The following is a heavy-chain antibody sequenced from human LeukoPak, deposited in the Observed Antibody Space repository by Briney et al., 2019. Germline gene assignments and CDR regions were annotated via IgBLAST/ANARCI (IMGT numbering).Heavy chain of an antibody. CDR2: ISYDGSNK. Sequence: GGSLRLSCAASGFTFSSYAMHWVRQAPGKGLEWVAVISYDGSNKYYADSVKGRFTISRDNAKNSLYLQMNSLRAEDTAVYYCARTFMGATVFRDAFDIWGRGTMVTVSS. CDR1: GFTFSSYA. CDR3: ARTFMGATVFRDAFDI. J-gene: IGHJ3*02. D-gene: IGHD1-26*01. V-gene: IGHV3-30-3*01.